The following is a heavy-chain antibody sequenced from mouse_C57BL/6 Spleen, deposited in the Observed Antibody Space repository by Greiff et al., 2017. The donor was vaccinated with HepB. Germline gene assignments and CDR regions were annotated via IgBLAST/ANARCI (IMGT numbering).Heavy chain of an antibody. Sequence: EVQLQQSGPELVKPGASVKISCKASGYSFTDYNMNWVKQSNGKSLERIGVINPNYGTTSYHQKFKGKATLTVDQSSSTAYMQLNSLTSEDSAVYYCARSGDYESYAMDYWGQGTSVTVSS. CDR2: INPNYGTT. CDR1: GYSFTDYN. D-gene: IGHD2-4*01. V-gene: IGHV1-39*01. CDR3: ARSGDYESYAMDY. J-gene: IGHJ4*01.